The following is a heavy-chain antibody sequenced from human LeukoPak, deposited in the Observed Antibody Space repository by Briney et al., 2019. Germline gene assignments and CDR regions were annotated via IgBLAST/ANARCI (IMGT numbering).Heavy chain of an antibody. CDR1: GVSISSSSYY. D-gene: IGHD2-15*01. CDR2: IYYSGST. CDR3: AREGRDYMDV. V-gene: IGHV4-39*02. J-gene: IGHJ6*03. Sequence: SETLSLTCTVSGVSISSSSYYWGWIRQPPGKGLEWIGSIYYSGSTYYNPSRKSRLTISVDTSKNQFSLKLSSVTAADTAVYYGAREGRDYMDVRGKRTTLTVSS.